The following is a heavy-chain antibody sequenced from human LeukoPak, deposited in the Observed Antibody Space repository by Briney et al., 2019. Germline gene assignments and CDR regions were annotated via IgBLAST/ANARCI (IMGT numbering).Heavy chain of an antibody. CDR1: GFTFDDYG. V-gene: IGHV3-20*04. CDR3: ARGPLGGGSTSPDY. J-gene: IGHJ4*02. Sequence: RPGGSLRLSCAASGFTFDDYGMSWVRQAPGKGLQWVSGINWNGGTTGYVDSVKGRFIISRDNAKNSLYLQMNSLRVEDTALYYCARGPLGGGSTSPDYWGQGSLVTVSS. CDR2: INWNGGTT. D-gene: IGHD2-2*01.